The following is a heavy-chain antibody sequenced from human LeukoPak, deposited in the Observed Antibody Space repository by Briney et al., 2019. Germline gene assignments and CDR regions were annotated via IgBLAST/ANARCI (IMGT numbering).Heavy chain of an antibody. D-gene: IGHD2-8*01. V-gene: IGHV4-38-2*02. CDR3: AETNPQDWFDP. CDR1: GGSISSTWY. Sequence: SETLSLTCTVFGGSISSTWYWGWIRQPPGKGLEWIGSIYHDGDTFYNPSLRSRITMSVDTSKNQFSLKLRSVTAADTAVYYCAETNPQDWFDPGGQGTLVTVSS. J-gene: IGHJ5*02. CDR2: IYHDGDT.